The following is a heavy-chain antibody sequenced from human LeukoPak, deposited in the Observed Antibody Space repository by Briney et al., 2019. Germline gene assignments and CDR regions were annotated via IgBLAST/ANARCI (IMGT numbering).Heavy chain of an antibody. J-gene: IGHJ4*02. CDR2: ISYDGSKK. Sequence: GGSLRLSCAASGFTFSSYAMHWVRQAPGKGLEWVAVISYDGSKKFYADSVKGRFTISRDNSKNTLYLQMNSLRVEDTAVYYCARDYGAPRYWGQGTLVTASS. CDR1: GFTFSSYA. V-gene: IGHV3-30-3*01. CDR3: ARDYGAPRY. D-gene: IGHD4-17*01.